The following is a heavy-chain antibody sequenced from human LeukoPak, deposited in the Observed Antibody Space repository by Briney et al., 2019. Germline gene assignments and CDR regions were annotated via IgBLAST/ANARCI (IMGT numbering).Heavy chain of an antibody. Sequence: PGGSLRLSCAASGFTFNNYAMNWVRQAPGKGLEWVSGINWNGGSTGYADSVKGRFTISRDNAKNSLYLQMNSLRAGDTALYYCARESSVLMVYAIGYWGQGTLVTVSS. CDR3: ARESSVLMVYAIGY. V-gene: IGHV3-20*04. J-gene: IGHJ4*02. CDR1: GFTFNNYA. CDR2: INWNGGST. D-gene: IGHD2-8*01.